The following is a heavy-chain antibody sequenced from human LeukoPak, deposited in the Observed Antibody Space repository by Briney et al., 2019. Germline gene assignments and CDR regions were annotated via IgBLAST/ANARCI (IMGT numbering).Heavy chain of an antibody. J-gene: IGHJ4*02. V-gene: IGHV1-24*01. D-gene: IGHD2-2*01. CDR1: GYTLTELS. CDR3: ATICSSTSCKRTTGFDY. CDR2: FDPEDGET. Sequence: ASVKVSCKVSGYTLTELSMHWVRQAPGKGLEWMGGFDPEDGETIYAQKFQGRVTMTEDTSTDIAYMELSSLRSEDTAVYYCATICSSTSCKRTTGFDYWGQGTLVTVSS.